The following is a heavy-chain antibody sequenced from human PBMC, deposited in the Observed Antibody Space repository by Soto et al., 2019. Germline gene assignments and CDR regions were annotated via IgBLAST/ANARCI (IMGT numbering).Heavy chain of an antibody. CDR1: GFTVSSND. Sequence: EVQLVESGGDLIQPGGSLRLSCAASGFTVSSNDMSWVRQAPGKGLVWVSLIYSSGSTHYADSVKGRFTISRDNSKNTVHLQMNTLRAEDTAVYYCARRPLNRNGAYWGQGTLVTVSS. CDR2: IYSSGST. J-gene: IGHJ4*02. V-gene: IGHV3-53*01. CDR3: ARRPLNRNGAY. D-gene: IGHD2-8*01.